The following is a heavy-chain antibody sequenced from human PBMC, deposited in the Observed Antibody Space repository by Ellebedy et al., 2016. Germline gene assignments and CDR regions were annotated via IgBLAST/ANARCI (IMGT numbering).Heavy chain of an antibody. CDR3: ARDLGRSSTDYYYYYYMDV. J-gene: IGHJ6*03. D-gene: IGHD2-2*01. Sequence: ASVKVSXXASGYTFTSYDINWVRQATGQGLEWMGWMNPNSGNTGYAQKFQGRVTMTRNTSISTAYMELSSLRSDDTAVYYCARDLGRSSTDYYYYYYMDVWGKGTTVTVSS. V-gene: IGHV1-8*01. CDR2: MNPNSGNT. CDR1: GYTFTSYD.